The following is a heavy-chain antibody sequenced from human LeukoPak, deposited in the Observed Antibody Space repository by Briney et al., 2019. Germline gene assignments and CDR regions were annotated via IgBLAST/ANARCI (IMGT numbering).Heavy chain of an antibody. CDR2: IRSSGTI. Sequence: GGSLRLSCTTSGFTFGTHTMHWFRQAPGKGLQWIGFIRSSGTIQYAASVKGRFTISRDDSKSIAYLQMNSLKTEDTAVYYCTRDRFYVWFDPWGQGTLVTVSS. J-gene: IGHJ5*02. CDR1: GFTFGTHT. CDR3: TRDRFYVWFDP. V-gene: IGHV3-49*03. D-gene: IGHD3-16*01.